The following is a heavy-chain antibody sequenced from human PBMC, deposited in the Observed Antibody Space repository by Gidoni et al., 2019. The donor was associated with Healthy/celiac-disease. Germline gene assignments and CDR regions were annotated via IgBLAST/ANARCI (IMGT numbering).Heavy chain of an antibody. CDR3: ARDSYCSGDCYTSS. J-gene: IGHJ4*02. V-gene: IGHV3-53*01. Sequence: EVQLVESGGGLIQPGGSLRLSCAASGFTVSSNYMSWVRQAPGKGLEWVSVIYSGGSTYYADSVKGRFTISRDNSKNTLYLQMNSLRAEDTALYYCARDSYCSGDCYTSSWGQGTLVTVSS. CDR2: IYSGGST. CDR1: GFTVSSNY. D-gene: IGHD2-21*02.